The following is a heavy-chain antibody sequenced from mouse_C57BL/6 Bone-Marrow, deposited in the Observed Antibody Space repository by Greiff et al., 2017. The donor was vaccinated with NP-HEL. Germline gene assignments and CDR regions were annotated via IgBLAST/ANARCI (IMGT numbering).Heavy chain of an antibody. J-gene: IGHJ2*01. CDR1: GYSFTSYY. Sequence: VQLQQSGPELVKPGASVKISCKASGYSFTSYYIHWVKQRTGQGLEWIGWIYPGSGNTKYNEKFKGKATLTADTSSSTAYMQLSSLTSEDSAVYYCARRRYGWLRGVFDYWGQGTTLTVSS. CDR3: ARRRYGWLRGVFDY. D-gene: IGHD2-2*01. V-gene: IGHV1-66*01. CDR2: IYPGSGNT.